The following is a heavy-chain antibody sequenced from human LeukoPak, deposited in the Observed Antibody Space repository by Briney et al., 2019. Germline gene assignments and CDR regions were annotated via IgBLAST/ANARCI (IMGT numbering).Heavy chain of an antibody. D-gene: IGHD2-8*01. J-gene: IGHJ4*02. CDR2: ISSSGTTI. Sequence: GGSLRLSCAASGFTFSSYEMNWVRQAPGKGLEWVSYISSSGTTINYSDSVKGRFTISRDNAKNSLYLQMNSLRAEDTAVYYCARNGLAANGYFDYWGQGTLVPVSS. CDR1: GFTFSSYE. CDR3: ARNGLAANGYFDY. V-gene: IGHV3-48*03.